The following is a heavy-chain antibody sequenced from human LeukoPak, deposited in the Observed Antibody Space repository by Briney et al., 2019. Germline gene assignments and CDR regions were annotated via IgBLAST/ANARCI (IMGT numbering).Heavy chain of an antibody. CDR2: IYYSGST. J-gene: IGHJ4*02. D-gene: IGHD3-3*01. V-gene: IGHV4-59*01. CDR1: GGSISSYY. Sequence: SETLSLTCTVSGGSISSYYWSWIRQPPGKGLEWIGYIYYSGSTNYNPSLKSRVTISVDTSKNQFSLKLSSVTAADTAVYYCARASYDFWSGKRGYFDYWGQGTLVTVSS. CDR3: ARASYDFWSGKRGYFDY.